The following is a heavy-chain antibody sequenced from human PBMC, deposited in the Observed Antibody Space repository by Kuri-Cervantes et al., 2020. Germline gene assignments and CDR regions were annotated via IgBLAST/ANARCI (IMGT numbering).Heavy chain of an antibody. CDR2: ISSSGSTI. CDR1: GFTFSDYY. Sequence: GGSLRLSCAASGFTFSDYYMSWIRQAPGKGLEWVSYISSSGSTIYYADSVKGRFTISRDNAKNSLYLQMNSLKAEDTAVYYCAKTVGSITRPDYWGQGTLVTVSS. V-gene: IGHV3-11*01. J-gene: IGHJ4*02. CDR3: AKTVGSITRPDY. D-gene: IGHD1-26*01.